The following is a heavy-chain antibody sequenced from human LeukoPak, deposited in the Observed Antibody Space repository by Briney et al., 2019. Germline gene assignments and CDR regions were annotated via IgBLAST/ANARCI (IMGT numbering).Heavy chain of an antibody. CDR1: VYTFTSYY. CDR2: INPSGGST. Sequence: GASVKVSSKPSVYTFTSYYMHWGRQAPGQGREWRGIINPSGGSTSYAQKFQGRVTMTRDTSTSTVYMELSSLRSEDTAVYYCARERAVLDAVDIWGQGTMVTVSS. V-gene: IGHV1-46*01. D-gene: IGHD6-19*01. CDR3: ARERAVLDAVDI. J-gene: IGHJ3*02.